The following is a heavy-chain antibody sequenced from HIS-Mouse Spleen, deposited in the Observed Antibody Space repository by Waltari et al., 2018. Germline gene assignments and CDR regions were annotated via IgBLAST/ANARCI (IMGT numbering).Heavy chain of an antibody. CDR1: GGTFSSYA. Sequence: QVRLVQSGAEVKKPGSSVKVSCKASGGTFSSYAISWVRQAPGQGLEWLGGIIPNFGTANYAQKFKGRVTITADESTSTAYMELCSLRSEDDYGITGTTYYFDYWGQGTLVTVSS. J-gene: IGHJ4*02. D-gene: IGHD1-7*01. CDR2: IIPNFGTA. CDR3: TTYYFDY. V-gene: IGHV1-69*01.